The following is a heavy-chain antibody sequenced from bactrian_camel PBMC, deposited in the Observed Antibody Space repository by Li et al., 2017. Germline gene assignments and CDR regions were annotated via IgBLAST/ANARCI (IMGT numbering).Heavy chain of an antibody. CDR2: INSEALT. J-gene: IGHJ4*01. CDR3: AAGPRLYGGSWSFSGWYKY. V-gene: IGHV3S53*01. Sequence: HVQLVESGGASVQTGGSLTLSCVASGFSYSPNMAWFRQAPGKEREAIASINSEALTNYADSVKGRFTVSKDNAKNALYLQMNSLKPEDTGMYYCAAGPRLYGGSWSFSGWYKYWGQGTQVTVS. CDR1: GFSYSPN. D-gene: IGHD6*01.